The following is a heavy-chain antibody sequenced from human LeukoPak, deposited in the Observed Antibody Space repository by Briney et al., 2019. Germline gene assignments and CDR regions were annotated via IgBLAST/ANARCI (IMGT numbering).Heavy chain of an antibody. CDR2: INHSGST. CDR1: GGSFRGYY. D-gene: IGHD5-12*01. J-gene: IGHJ5*02. Sequence: SGTLYLTLASSGGSFRGYYCAWIPPPPGKGAGLGGEINHSGSTNYTPSLKSLITISVDTTKNQFSLKLISVTAADTAVYYCARGREGLRSQSNWFDPWGQGTLVTVSS. CDR3: ARGREGLRSQSNWFDP. V-gene: IGHV4-34*01.